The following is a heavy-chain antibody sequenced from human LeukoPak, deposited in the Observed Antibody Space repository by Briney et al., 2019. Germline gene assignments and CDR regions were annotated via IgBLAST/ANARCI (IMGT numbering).Heavy chain of an antibody. J-gene: IGHJ4*02. Sequence: SETLSLTCTVSGGSISSYYWGWIRQPPGKGLEWIGSIYYSGSTYYNPSLKSRVTISVDTSKNQFSLKLSSVTAADTAVYYCARDPLSVVVVSAFDYWGQGTLVTVSS. D-gene: IGHD2-15*01. V-gene: IGHV4-39*07. CDR1: GGSISSYY. CDR2: IYYSGST. CDR3: ARDPLSVVVVSAFDY.